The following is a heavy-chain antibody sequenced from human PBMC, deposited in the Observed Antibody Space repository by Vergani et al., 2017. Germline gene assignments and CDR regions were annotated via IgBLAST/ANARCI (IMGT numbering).Heavy chain of an antibody. D-gene: IGHD6-19*01. J-gene: IGHJ4*02. CDR3: ARHVTAVAGTPYYFDY. Sequence: QLQLQESGPGLVKPSETLSLTCTVSGGSISSSSYYWGWIRQPPGKGLEWIGSIYYSGSTYYNPSLKSRVTISVDTSKNQFSLKLSSVTAADTSVYYCARHVTAVAGTPYYFDYWGQGTLVTVSS. V-gene: IGHV4-39*01. CDR2: IYYSGST. CDR1: GGSISSSSYY.